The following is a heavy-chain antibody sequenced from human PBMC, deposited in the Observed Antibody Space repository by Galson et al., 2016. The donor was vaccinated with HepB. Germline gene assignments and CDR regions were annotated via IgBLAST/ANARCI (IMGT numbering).Heavy chain of an antibody. CDR3: ATFVGLGGSG. J-gene: IGHJ4*02. CDR2: INQDGSEK. CDR1: GFTFSRYW. D-gene: IGHD3/OR15-3a*01. V-gene: IGHV3-7*01. Sequence: SLRLSCATSGFTFSRYWMSWVRQAPGKGLEWVANINQDGSEKYYVDSVKGRFTTSRDNAKNSLYLEMNSLTDDDTAIYYCATFVGLGGSGWGQGTLVTVSS.